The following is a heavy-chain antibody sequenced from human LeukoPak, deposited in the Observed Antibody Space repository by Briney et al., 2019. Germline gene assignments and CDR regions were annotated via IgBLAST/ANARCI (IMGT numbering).Heavy chain of an antibody. CDR3: ARGGGDSYGYVPDY. Sequence: SETLSLTCTVSGGSISSGGYYWSWIRQPPGKGLECIGFSYHSGSTYDNPSLKSRVTISVDRSKNQFSLNLSSVTAADTAVYYCARGGGDSYGYVPDYWGQGTLVTVSS. V-gene: IGHV4-30-2*01. CDR1: GGSISSGGYY. J-gene: IGHJ4*02. D-gene: IGHD5-18*01. CDR2: SYHSGST.